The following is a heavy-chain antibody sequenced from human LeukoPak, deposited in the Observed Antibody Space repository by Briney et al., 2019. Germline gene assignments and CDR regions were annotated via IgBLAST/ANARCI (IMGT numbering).Heavy chain of an antibody. V-gene: IGHV1-8*01. CDR1: GYTFTSYD. D-gene: IGHD6-19*01. Sequence: ASVKVPCKASGYTFTSYDINWVRQATGQGLEWMGWMNPNSGNTGYAQKFQGRVTMTRNTSISTAYMELSSLRSEDTAVYYCARVPRIAVAGDYYFDYWGQGTLVTVSS. CDR2: MNPNSGNT. J-gene: IGHJ4*02. CDR3: ARVPRIAVAGDYYFDY.